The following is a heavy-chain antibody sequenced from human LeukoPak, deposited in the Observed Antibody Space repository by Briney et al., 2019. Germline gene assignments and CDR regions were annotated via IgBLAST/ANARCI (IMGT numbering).Heavy chain of an antibody. V-gene: IGHV1-18*01. CDR1: GYIFSDYG. J-gene: IGHJ4*02. D-gene: IGHD6-13*01. Sequence: ASVKVSCKASGYIFSDYGVSWVRQAPGQGLEWMGWISAYNGNTNYAQKLQGRVTMTTDTSTSTAYMELGSLRSEDTAVYYCATVGGISSSWFFDYWGQGTLVTVSS. CDR2: ISAYNGNT. CDR3: ATVGGISSSWFFDY.